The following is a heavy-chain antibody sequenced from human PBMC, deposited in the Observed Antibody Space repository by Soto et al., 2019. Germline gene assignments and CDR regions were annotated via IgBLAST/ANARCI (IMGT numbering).Heavy chain of an antibody. J-gene: IGHJ5*02. D-gene: IGHD2-2*01. CDR3: ARVVPGAEAWFGP. CDR2: ISPYSDGT. V-gene: IGHV1-18*01. Sequence: GASVKVSCKTSCYTFSNYGITWVRQAPGQPLEWLGWISPYSDGTNYAQKFQGRVSMTTDTSTTTAYMELRSLRSDDTAVYYCARVVPGAEAWFGPWGQGTLVTVSS. CDR1: CYTFSNYG.